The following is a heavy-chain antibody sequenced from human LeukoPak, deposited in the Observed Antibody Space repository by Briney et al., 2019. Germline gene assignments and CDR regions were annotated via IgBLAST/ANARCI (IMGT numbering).Heavy chain of an antibody. V-gene: IGHV4-34*01. CDR3: ARAKQWLVQENDY. J-gene: IGHJ4*02. CDR2: INHSGST. D-gene: IGHD6-19*01. Sequence: PSETLSLTCAVYGGSFSGYYWSWIRQPPGKGLEWIGEINHSGSTNYNPSLKSRVTISVDTSKNQFSLKLSSVTAADTAVYYCARAKQWLVQENDYWGQGTLVTVSP. CDR1: GGSFSGYY.